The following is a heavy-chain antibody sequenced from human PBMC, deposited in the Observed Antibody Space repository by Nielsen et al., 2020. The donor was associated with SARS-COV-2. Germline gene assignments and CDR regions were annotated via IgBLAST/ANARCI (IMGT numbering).Heavy chain of an antibody. CDR1: GFTFSSYW. CDR2: IKQDGSEK. D-gene: IGHD3-3*01. V-gene: IGHV3-7*01. J-gene: IGHJ6*02. CDR3: ANHEAGHYDFWSGYRPITSSYYYGMDV. Sequence: GESLKISCAASGFTFSSYWMSWVRQAPGKGLEWVANIKQDGSEKYYVDSVKGRFTISRDNAKNSLYLQMNSLRAEDTAVYYCANHEAGHYDFWSGYRPITSSYYYGMDVWGQGTTVTVSS.